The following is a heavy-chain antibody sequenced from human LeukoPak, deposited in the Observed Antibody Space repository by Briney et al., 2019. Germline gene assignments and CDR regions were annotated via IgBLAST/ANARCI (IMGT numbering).Heavy chain of an antibody. CDR1: GFTFSSYA. J-gene: IGHJ4*02. Sequence: GGSLRLSCAASGFTFSSYAMHWVRQAPGKGLEWVAVISYDGSNKYYADSVKGRFTISRDNSKNTLYLQMNSLRAEDTAVYYCARDLGYWGQGTLATVSS. CDR2: ISYDGSNK. V-gene: IGHV3-30-3*01. CDR3: ARDLGY.